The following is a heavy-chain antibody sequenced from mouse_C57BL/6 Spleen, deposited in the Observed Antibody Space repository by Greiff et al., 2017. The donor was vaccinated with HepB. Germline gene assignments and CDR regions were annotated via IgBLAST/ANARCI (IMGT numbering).Heavy chain of an antibody. Sequence: QVQLQQPGAEFVKPGASVKMSCKASGYTFTSYWITWVKQRPGQGLEWIGDIYPGSGSTNYNEKFKSRVTLTVDTTSSTAYMQLSSLTSEDSAVYYCARVGDLLYDYWGQGTTLTVSS. V-gene: IGHV1-55*01. CDR2: IYPGSGST. CDR1: GYTFTSYW. CDR3: ARVGDLLYDY. D-gene: IGHD2-1*01. J-gene: IGHJ2*01.